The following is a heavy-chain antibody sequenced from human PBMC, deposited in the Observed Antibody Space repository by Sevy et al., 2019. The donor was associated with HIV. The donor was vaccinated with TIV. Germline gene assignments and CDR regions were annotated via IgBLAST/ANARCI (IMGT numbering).Heavy chain of an antibody. D-gene: IGHD4-17*01. CDR1: GDSIINNKW. CDR3: AREGTTTSFDL. J-gene: IGHJ4*02. V-gene: IGHV4-4*02. Sequence: SETLSLTCAVSGDSIINNKWWSWVRQPPGKGLEWIGEIYHSGSTNYNPSLKSRVTISIDKSKNHLSLMLSSLTAADTAVYYCAREGTTTSFDLWGQGTLVTVSS. CDR2: IYHSGST.